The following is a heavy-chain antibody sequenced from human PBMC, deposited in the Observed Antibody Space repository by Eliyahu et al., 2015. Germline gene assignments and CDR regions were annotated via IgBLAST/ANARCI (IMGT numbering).Heavy chain of an antibody. CDR3: ARDGLHFGDSDY. Sequence: QVQLVQSGAEVKKPGASVKVSCKASGXXFXRYYMHWVRQAPGQGLEWVGIIXXXGDRTVYAQKFQGRVTMSRDTSTATVYMELNSLRSEDTAVYYCARDGLHFGDSDYWGQGTLVTVSS. D-gene: IGHD2-21*02. CDR2: IXXXGDRT. V-gene: IGHV1-46*01. J-gene: IGHJ4*02. CDR1: GXXFXRYY.